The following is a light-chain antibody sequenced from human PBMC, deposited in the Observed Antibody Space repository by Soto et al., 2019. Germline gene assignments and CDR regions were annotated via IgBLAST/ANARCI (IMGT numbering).Light chain of an antibody. CDR3: QKLNSYPIT. CDR1: QGISSH. J-gene: IGKJ5*01. Sequence: DIQLTNSPSFLSASVGERVTITCRASQGISSHLAWYQQQPGKAPKLLIYVASTLQSGVPSRFSGSGSGTEFTLTISGLQPEDFASYYCQKLNSYPITFGQGTRL. V-gene: IGKV1-9*01. CDR2: VAS.